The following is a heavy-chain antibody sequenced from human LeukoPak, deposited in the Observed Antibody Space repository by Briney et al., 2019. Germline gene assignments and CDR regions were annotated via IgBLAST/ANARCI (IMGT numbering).Heavy chain of an antibody. CDR2: IIPILGIA. V-gene: IGHV1-69*04. CDR1: GGTFSSYA. CDR3: ARGKLEWQQLVCFDY. Sequence: SVKVSCKASGGTFSSYAISWVRQAPGQGLEWMGRIIPILGIANYAQKFQGRVTITADKSTSTAYMELSSLRSEDTAVYYCARGKLEWQQLVCFDYWGQGTLVTVSS. D-gene: IGHD6-13*01. J-gene: IGHJ4*02.